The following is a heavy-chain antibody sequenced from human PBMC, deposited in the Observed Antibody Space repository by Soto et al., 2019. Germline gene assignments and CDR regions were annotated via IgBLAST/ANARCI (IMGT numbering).Heavy chain of an antibody. CDR3: ARSQGYGDYAGPHYYYCWGMDV. CDR2: ISGSGGNT. D-gene: IGHD4-17*01. V-gene: IGHV3-23*01. J-gene: IGHJ6*02. CDR1: GFTFSSSA. Sequence: GGSLRLSCAASGFTFSSSAMSWVRQAPGKGLEWVSGISGSGGNTYYADSVKGRFTISRDNSKNTLYLQMNSLRAEDTAVYYCARSQGYGDYAGPHYYYCWGMDVLGQGTTVNVYS.